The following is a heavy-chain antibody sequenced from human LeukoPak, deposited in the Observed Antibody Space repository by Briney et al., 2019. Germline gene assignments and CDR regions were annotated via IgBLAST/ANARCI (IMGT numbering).Heavy chain of an antibody. J-gene: IGHJ3*02. CDR2: VRYDGSDK. CDR3: AKDSLIYCGSTSCYRRDALDI. V-gene: IGHV3-30*02. Sequence: PGGSLRLSCAASGFTFSTYAMSWVRQAPGKGLEWVAFVRYDGSDKYYVDSVKGRYTISRDNSKNSLYLQMTSLKPEDTAVYYCAKDSLIYCGSTSCYRRDALDIWGQGTMVTVSS. D-gene: IGHD2-2*01. CDR1: GFTFSTYA.